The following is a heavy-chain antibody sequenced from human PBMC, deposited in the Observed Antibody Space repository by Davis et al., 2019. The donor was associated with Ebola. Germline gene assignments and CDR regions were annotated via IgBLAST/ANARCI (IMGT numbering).Heavy chain of an antibody. CDR3: ARDYYQSSVYYPYYFDY. Sequence: AASVKVSCKASGYTFSNYGFSWVRQAPGQGLEWMGWISSFNGNTNYALKFQGRVSMTTDTSTSTAYMELRSLSSDDTAVYYCARDYYQSSVYYPYYFDYWGQGTLVTVSS. CDR2: ISSFNGNT. J-gene: IGHJ4*02. CDR1: GYTFSNYG. D-gene: IGHD3-22*01. V-gene: IGHV1-18*01.